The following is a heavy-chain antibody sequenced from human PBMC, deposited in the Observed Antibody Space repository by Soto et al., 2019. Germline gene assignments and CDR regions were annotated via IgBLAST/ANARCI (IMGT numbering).Heavy chain of an antibody. Sequence: QLQLQESGSGLVKPSQTLSLTCAVSGGSISSGGYSWSWIRQPPGKGLEWIGYIYHSGSTYYNPSLKSRVAISVDRSKNQFSLKLSSVTAADTAVYYCARAHYGDYGYGMDVWGQGTTVTVSS. J-gene: IGHJ6*02. V-gene: IGHV4-30-2*01. D-gene: IGHD4-17*01. CDR3: ARAHYGDYGYGMDV. CDR1: GGSISSGGYS. CDR2: IYHSGST.